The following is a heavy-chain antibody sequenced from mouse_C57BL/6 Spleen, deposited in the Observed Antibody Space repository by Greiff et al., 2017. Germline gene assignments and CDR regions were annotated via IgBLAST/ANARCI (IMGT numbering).Heavy chain of an antibody. V-gene: IGHV1-59*01. CDR3: ARRNYYGSSRYFDY. J-gene: IGHJ2*01. CDR2: IDPSDSYT. D-gene: IGHD1-1*01. Sequence: QVHVKQPGAELVRPGTSVKLSCKASGYTFTSYWMHWVKQRPGQGLEWIGVIDPSDSYTNYNQKFKGKATLTVDTSSSTAYMQLSSLTSEDSAVYYCARRNYYGSSRYFDYWGQGTTLTVSS. CDR1: GYTFTSYW.